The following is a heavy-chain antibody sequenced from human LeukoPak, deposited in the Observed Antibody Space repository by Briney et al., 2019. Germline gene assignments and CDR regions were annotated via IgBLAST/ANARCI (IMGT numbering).Heavy chain of an antibody. J-gene: IGHJ4*02. D-gene: IGHD3-22*01. CDR3: AKGQYSFDSSGYYR. CDR1: GFTFSSYA. CDR2: VSGNSVST. V-gene: IGHV3-23*01. Sequence: GGSLRLSCAASGFTFSSYAMSWVRQAPGKGLEWVSVVSGNSVSTLHADSVKGRFTISRDNSKNTLYLQMNSLRDEDTAVYYCAKGQYSFDSSGYYRWGQGTLVTVSS.